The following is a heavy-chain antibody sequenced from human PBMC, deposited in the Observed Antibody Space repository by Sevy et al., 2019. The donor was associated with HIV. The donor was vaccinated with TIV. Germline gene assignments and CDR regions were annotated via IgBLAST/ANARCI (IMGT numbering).Heavy chain of an antibody. CDR3: GGGGGGGGGGACFDP. CDR1: GGSISSNNYY. V-gene: IGHV4-39*01. CDR2: ILYSGST. Sequence: SETLSLTCTVFGGSISSNNYYWGWIRQPPGKGLEWIANILYSGSTYYNPSLKSRVSISVDRSNNQLSLKLSSVTAAEWAVDCWGGGGGGGGGGACFDPWGQGTPVTVSS. J-gene: IGHJ5*02. D-gene: IGHD3-16*01.